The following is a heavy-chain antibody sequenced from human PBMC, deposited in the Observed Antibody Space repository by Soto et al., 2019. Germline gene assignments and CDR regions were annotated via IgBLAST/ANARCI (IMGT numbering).Heavy chain of an antibody. J-gene: IGHJ4*02. CDR1: VEFFSNYG. CDR2: IIPIFVTI. CDR3: ARGFPDGWVEPGVVRGYLDT. D-gene: IGHD3-10*01. V-gene: IGHV1-69*01. Sequence: QAQLVQSGAEVKEPGSSVKVSCKASVEFFSNYGISWVRQAPGQGLEWMGGIIPIFVTISYAEKFQGRVTITADESTNTVYMQLRSLRSADTAVYYCARGFPDGWVEPGVVRGYLDTWGRGTLVTVSS.